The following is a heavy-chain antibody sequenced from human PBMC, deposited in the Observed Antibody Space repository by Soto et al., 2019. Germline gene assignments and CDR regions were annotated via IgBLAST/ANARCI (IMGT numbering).Heavy chain of an antibody. D-gene: IGHD2-2*01. V-gene: IGHV3-23*01. CDR3: AKEGTTRPYIWFDP. J-gene: IGHJ5*02. CDR2: LSDGGGST. Sequence: GGSLRLSCAASGFTFSNYAMTWVRQAPGKGLEWVSGLSDGGGSTFYADSVKGRFTISRDNAKNTLYLQMSSLRAEDTAVYYCAKEGTTRPYIWFDPCVPVTLVTVCS. CDR1: GFTFSNYA.